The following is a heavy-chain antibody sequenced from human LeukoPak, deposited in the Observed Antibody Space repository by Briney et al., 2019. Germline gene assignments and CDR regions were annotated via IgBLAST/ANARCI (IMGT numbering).Heavy chain of an antibody. J-gene: IGHJ3*02. V-gene: IGHV3-21*04. D-gene: IGHD2-2*02. CDR2: ISSSSSYI. CDR1: GFTFSSYS. Sequence: KSGGSLRLSCAASGFTFSSYSMNWVRQAPGKGLEWVSSISSSSSYIYYADSVKGRFTISRDNSKNTLYLQMNSLRAEDTAVYYCARDRPATAIPGDAFDIWGQGTMVTVSS. CDR3: ARDRPATAIPGDAFDI.